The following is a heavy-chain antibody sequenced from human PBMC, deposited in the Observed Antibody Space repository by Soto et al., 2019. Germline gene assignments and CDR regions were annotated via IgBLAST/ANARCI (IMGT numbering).Heavy chain of an antibody. CDR2: INSNSGGT. CDR3: ARGEQQLINYNGMDV. D-gene: IGHD6-13*01. CDR1: GYTFTGYY. J-gene: IGHJ6*02. V-gene: IGHV1-2*04. Sequence: QVPLVQSGAEVKKPGASLKVSCKASGYTFTGYYMHWVRQAPGQGLEWMGWINSNSGGTNYAQKLQGWVTMTRDTSISTGYMERSRLRSDDRAVYYCARGEQQLINYNGMDVWGQGTTVTVSS.